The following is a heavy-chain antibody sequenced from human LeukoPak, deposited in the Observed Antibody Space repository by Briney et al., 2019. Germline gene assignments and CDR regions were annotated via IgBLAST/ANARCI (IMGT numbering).Heavy chain of an antibody. CDR2: INHSGST. D-gene: IGHD5-12*01. J-gene: IGHJ3*02. CDR1: GGSFSGYY. Sequence: PSETLSLTCAVYGGSFSGYYWSWIRQPPGKGLEWIGEINHSGSTNYNPSLKSRVTISVDTSKNQFSLKLSSVTAADTAVYYCASQENPYSGYDWVHAFDIWGQGTMVTVSS. CDR3: ASQENPYSGYDWVHAFDI. V-gene: IGHV4-34*01.